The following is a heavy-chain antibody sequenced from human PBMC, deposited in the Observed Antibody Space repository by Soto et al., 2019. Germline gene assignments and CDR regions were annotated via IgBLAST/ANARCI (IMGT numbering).Heavy chain of an antibody. V-gene: IGHV1-18*01. Sequence: DSVKVSCKASAYTFTTYAFRWVRQAPGQGLEWMGWISTYNGNTDYVQNLQGRVTMTTDTATSTAYMELRSLRSDDTAVYYCTRDRLHTSSSITFDYWGQGALVTVSS. CDR2: ISTYNGNT. D-gene: IGHD6-6*01. CDR1: AYTFTTYA. CDR3: TRDRLHTSSSITFDY. J-gene: IGHJ4*02.